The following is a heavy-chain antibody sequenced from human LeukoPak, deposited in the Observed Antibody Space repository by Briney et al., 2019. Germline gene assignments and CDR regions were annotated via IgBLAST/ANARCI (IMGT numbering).Heavy chain of an antibody. CDR3: ARGYGLGYFDY. J-gene: IGHJ4*02. D-gene: IGHD5-12*01. V-gene: IGHV3-23*01. CDR2: ISGSGGST. CDR1: GFTFSSYA. Sequence: GGSLRLSCAASGFTFSSYAMSWVRQAPGKGLEWVSAISGSGGSTYYADSVKGRFTISRDNSKNTLYLQMNSLSAANTAVYYCARGYGLGYFDYWGPGTLVTVSS.